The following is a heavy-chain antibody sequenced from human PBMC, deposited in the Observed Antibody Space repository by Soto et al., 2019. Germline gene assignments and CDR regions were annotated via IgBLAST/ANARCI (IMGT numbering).Heavy chain of an antibody. CDR3: AKVPYDFWSGYYRGPYAGYYGMDV. CDR1: GFTFSSYG. D-gene: IGHD3-3*01. J-gene: IGHJ6*02. Sequence: GGSLRLSCAASGFTFSSYGMHWVRQAPGKGLEWVAVISYDGSNKYYADSVKGRFTISRDNSKNTLYLQMNSLRAEDTAVYYCAKVPYDFWSGYYRGPYAGYYGMDVWGQGTTVTVSS. V-gene: IGHV3-30*18. CDR2: ISYDGSNK.